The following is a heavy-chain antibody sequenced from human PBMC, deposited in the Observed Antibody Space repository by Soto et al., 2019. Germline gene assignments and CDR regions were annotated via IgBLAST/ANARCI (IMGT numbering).Heavy chain of an antibody. Sequence: ASVKVSCKASGYTFTSYYMHWVRQAPGQGLEWMGIINPSCGSTSYAQKFQGRVTMTRDTSTSTVYMELSSLRSEDTAVYYCARAEGMNIYFDYWGQGTLVTVSS. CDR1: GYTFTSYY. CDR2: INPSCGST. J-gene: IGHJ4*02. CDR3: ARAEGMNIYFDY. V-gene: IGHV1-46*01. D-gene: IGHD3-10*01.